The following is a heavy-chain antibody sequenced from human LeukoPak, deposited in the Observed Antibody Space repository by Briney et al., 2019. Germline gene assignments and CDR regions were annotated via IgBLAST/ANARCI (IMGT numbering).Heavy chain of an antibody. CDR1: GLTFSDYY. Sequence: PGGSLRLSCAASGLTFSDYYMSWIRQAPGKGLEWVSYITSSSSYTYYADSVKGRFTISRDNAKSSLYLQMNSLRAEDMAVYYCARGIHLWSEFDYWGQGTLVTVSS. V-gene: IGHV3-11*06. CDR3: ARGIHLWSEFDY. D-gene: IGHD5-18*01. J-gene: IGHJ4*02. CDR2: ITSSSSYT.